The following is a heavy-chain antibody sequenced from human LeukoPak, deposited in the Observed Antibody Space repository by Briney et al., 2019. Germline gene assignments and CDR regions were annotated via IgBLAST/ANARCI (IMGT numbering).Heavy chain of an antibody. CDR2: INHSRST. CDR1: GVSFRCYY. D-gene: IGHD6-19*01. CDR3: ARERSSGWIDY. V-gene: IGHV4-34*01. Sequence: SETLSLTFAVYGVSFRCYYGSWIRPPSGKGLEWIGEINHSRSTNYNPALKSRVTISIATSKNQFSLKLNSVTAADTAVYYCARERSSGWIDYWGQGTLVTVSS. J-gene: IGHJ4*02.